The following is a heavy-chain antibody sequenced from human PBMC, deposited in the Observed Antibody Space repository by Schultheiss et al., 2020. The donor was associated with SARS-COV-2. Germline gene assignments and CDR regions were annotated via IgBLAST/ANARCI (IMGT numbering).Heavy chain of an antibody. V-gene: IGHV3-33*07. CDR1: GFTFSRFG. Sequence: GSLRLSCAASGFTFSRFGMYWVRQAPGKGLEWVAVIWNDGSNRYYVDSVKDRFTISRDNSKNTLYLQMNSLRAEDTAVYYCARDLVTFGYYYGMDVWGQGTTVTVSS. CDR3: ARDLVTFGYYYGMDV. CDR2: IWNDGSNR. D-gene: IGHD3-16*01. J-gene: IGHJ6*02.